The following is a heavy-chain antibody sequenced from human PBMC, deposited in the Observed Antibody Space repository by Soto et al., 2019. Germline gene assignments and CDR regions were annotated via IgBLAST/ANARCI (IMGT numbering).Heavy chain of an antibody. CDR3: ARGPLLWGDV. Sequence: QVQLVQSGAEVKKPGASVKVSCKASGYTFTNYAMHWVHQAPGQRLEWMGWINAGNGNTKYSQKFQGRVTITRDTSASTAYMELSSLRYEDTAVYYCARGPLLWGDVWGQGTTVTVSS. CDR1: GYTFTNYA. CDR2: INAGNGNT. V-gene: IGHV1-3*01. J-gene: IGHJ6*02. D-gene: IGHD3-10*01.